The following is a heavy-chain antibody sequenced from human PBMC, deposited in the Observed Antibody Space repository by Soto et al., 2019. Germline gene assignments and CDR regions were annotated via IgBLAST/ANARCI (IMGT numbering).Heavy chain of an antibody. Sequence: PGESXKISCAASGFTFRTYAMSWVRQAPGKGLEWVSGVSGSGGSTYYADSVKGRFTVSRDTSNNTLYLQMNSLRAGDTAVYFCAKEKITNGWYEPYYYYGLDVWGQGTTVTVSS. CDR3: AKEKITNGWYEPYYYYGLDV. CDR1: GFTFRTYA. J-gene: IGHJ6*02. V-gene: IGHV3-23*01. CDR2: VSGSGGST. D-gene: IGHD6-19*01.